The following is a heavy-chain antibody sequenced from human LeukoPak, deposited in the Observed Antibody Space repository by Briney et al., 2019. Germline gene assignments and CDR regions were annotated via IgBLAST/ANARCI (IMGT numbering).Heavy chain of an antibody. V-gene: IGHV5-51*01. Sequence: GESLKISCKGLGYSFSSYWNAWVRQRPGKGLEWMGIISPGGSETRYDPSFQGQVTISADSSTSTAYLQWSSLRASDTAMYYCARASRDGYNQNFDYWGQGTLVTVSS. CDR2: ISPGGSET. CDR3: ARASRDGYNQNFDY. D-gene: IGHD5-24*01. J-gene: IGHJ4*02. CDR1: GYSFSSYW.